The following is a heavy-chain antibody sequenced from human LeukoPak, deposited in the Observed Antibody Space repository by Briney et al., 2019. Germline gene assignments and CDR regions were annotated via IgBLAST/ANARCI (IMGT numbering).Heavy chain of an antibody. CDR2: IYHSGST. CDR1: GGSISSGGYY. V-gene: IGHV4-30-2*01. D-gene: IGHD3-16*02. CDR3: AGIHVWGSYRWESYFDY. J-gene: IGHJ4*02. Sequence: SETLSLTCTVSGGSISSGGYYWSWIRQPPGKGLEWIGYIYHSGSTYYNPSLKSRVTISVDTSKNQFSLKLSSVTAADTAVYYCAGIHVWGSYRWESYFDYWGQGTLVTVSS.